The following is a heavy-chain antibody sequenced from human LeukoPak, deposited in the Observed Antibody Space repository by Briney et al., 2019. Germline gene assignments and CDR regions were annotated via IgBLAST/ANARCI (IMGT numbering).Heavy chain of an antibody. CDR2: IIPIFGTA. Sequence: SVKVSCKASGYTFTGYYMHWVRRAPGQGLEWMGGIIPIFGTANYAQKFQGRVTITADESTTTAYMELSSLRLEDTAVYYCARSDVYGSRSYVFDYWGQGTLVTVSS. CDR1: GYTFTGYY. CDR3: ARSDVYGSRSYVFDY. V-gene: IGHV1-69*13. J-gene: IGHJ4*02. D-gene: IGHD3-10*01.